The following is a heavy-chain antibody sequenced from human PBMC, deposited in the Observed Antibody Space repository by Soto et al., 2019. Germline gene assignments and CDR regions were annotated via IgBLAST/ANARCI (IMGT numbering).Heavy chain of an antibody. J-gene: IGHJ3*02. Sequence: QVQLQQWGAGLLKPWETLSLTCAVYGGSFSDYYWNWIRQPPGKGLEWIGEINHSGSTTCNPSLKSRVTISVDTSKNQFSLKLSSVTAADTAVYYCARDYGDQNGFDIWGQGTRVTVSS. D-gene: IGHD4-17*01. CDR2: INHSGST. CDR3: ARDYGDQNGFDI. V-gene: IGHV4-34*01. CDR1: GGSFSDYY.